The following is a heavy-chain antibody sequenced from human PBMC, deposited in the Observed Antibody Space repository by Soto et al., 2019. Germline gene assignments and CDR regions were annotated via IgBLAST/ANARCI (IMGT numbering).Heavy chain of an antibody. CDR1: GFTFTSYA. J-gene: IGHJ3*02. CDR2: ISGSGGST. Sequence: GGSLRLSCAASGFTFTSYAMNWVRQAPGKGLEWVSGISGSGGSTYYADSVKGRFTISRDNSKRTLYLQTNSPRAEDTAVYYCAKGNDYSIFDAFDIWGQGTKVTVSS. V-gene: IGHV3-23*01. D-gene: IGHD4-4*01. CDR3: AKGNDYSIFDAFDI.